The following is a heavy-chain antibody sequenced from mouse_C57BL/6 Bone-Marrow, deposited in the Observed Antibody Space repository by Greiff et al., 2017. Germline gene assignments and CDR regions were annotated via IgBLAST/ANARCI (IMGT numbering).Heavy chain of an antibody. J-gene: IGHJ1*03. CDR3: ARSRDYGSWYFDV. V-gene: IGHV3-8*01. CDR1: GYSITSDY. Sequence: DVQLQESGPGLAKPSQTLSLTCSVTGYSITSDYWNWIRKFPGNKLEYMGYISYSGSTYYIPSIKCRISIPRDTSKSQYYLLLNSVTTEDTATYYCARSRDYGSWYFDVCVTGTTVTVSS. CDR2: ISYSGST. D-gene: IGHD1-2*01.